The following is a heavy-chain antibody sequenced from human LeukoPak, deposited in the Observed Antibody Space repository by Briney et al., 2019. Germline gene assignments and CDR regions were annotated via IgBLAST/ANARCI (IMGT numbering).Heavy chain of an antibody. Sequence: PSETLSLTCTVSGGSISRSNSYWGWIRQPPGKGLEWIGSIYFSGSTYYNPSLTSRVTISVDTSKNQFSLKLSSVTAADTAVYYCARGATRFDPWGQGTLVTVSS. CDR3: ARGATRFDP. D-gene: IGHD2-15*01. CDR1: GGSISRSNSY. CDR2: IYFSGST. J-gene: IGHJ5*02. V-gene: IGHV4-39*07.